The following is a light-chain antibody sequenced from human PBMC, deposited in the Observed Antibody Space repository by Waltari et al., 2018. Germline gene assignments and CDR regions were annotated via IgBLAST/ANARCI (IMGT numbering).Light chain of an antibody. CDR3: QQYNDWYS. Sequence: EKVMTQSPATLSVSPGGVVTLSCRASQGIASNLAWYQYRPGQAPRPLIYDASTRASGIPSRFSGSWSGTEFTLSISGLQSDDSALYYCQQYNDWYSFGQGTKLEI. CDR2: DAS. J-gene: IGKJ2*03. V-gene: IGKV3-15*01. CDR1: QGIASN.